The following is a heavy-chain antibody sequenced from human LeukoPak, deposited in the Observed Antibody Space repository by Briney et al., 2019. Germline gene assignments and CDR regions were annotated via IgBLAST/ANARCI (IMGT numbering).Heavy chain of an antibody. CDR2: INPSGGST. CDR3: ARDGAVAGGFDY. CDR1: GYTFTSYY. J-gene: IGHJ4*02. D-gene: IGHD6-19*01. V-gene: IGHV1-46*01. Sequence: ASVKVSCKASGYTFTSYYMHWVRQAPGQGLEWMGIINPSGGSTSYAQKFQGRVPMTRDTSTSTVYMELSSLRSEDTAVYYCARDGAVAGGFDYWGQGTLVTVSS.